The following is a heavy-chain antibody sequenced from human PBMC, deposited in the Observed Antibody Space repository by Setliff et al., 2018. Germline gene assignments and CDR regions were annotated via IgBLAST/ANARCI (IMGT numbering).Heavy chain of an antibody. Sequence: SETLSLTCTVSGGPISSSNYYWAWIRQSPGQGLEWSGNIDYSGSNYYYNPSLKSQVTISVDTSKNQFSLKVNSVTAADTAIYYCARRSQGRWYEVGWFDPWGQGTLVTVSS. CDR1: GGPISSSNYY. CDR3: ARRSQGRWYEVGWFDP. D-gene: IGHD6-13*01. J-gene: IGHJ5*02. CDR2: IDYSGSNY. V-gene: IGHV4-39*01.